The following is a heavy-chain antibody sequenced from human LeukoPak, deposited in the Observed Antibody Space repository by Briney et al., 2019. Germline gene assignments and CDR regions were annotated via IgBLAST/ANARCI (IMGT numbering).Heavy chain of an antibody. J-gene: IGHJ1*01. V-gene: IGHV3-74*01. CDR3: ATGNYYDSRGYYTFGH. D-gene: IGHD3-22*01. Sequence: GGSLRLSCAASGFTFSRYWMHWVRQAPGKGLVRVSRINRDGSTTSYADSVKGGFTISRDNAKNTLYLQMNSLRAEDTAVYYCATGNYYDSRGYYTFGHWGQGTLVTVSS. CDR1: GFTFSRYW. CDR2: INRDGSTT.